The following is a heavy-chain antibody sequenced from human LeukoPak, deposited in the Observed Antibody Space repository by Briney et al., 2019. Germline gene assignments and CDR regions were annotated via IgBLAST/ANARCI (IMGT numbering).Heavy chain of an antibody. J-gene: IGHJ4*02. CDR1: GFTFSNYA. CDR2: ISAGGGST. CDR3: AKAQLSAVTSLFDY. Sequence: GGSLRLSCAASGFTFSNYAMTWVRQAPGKGLEWVSAISAGGGSTYYTDSVKGRFTISRDNAKNSLYLQMNSLRAEDMALYYCAKAQLSAVTSLFDYWGQGTLVTVSS. D-gene: IGHD1-1*01. V-gene: IGHV3-23*01.